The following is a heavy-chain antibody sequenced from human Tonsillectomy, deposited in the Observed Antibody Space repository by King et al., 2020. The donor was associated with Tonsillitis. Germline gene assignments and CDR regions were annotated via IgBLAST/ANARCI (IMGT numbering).Heavy chain of an antibody. Sequence: QLQESGPGVVKPSETLSLTCTVSGGAISSSDHYWAWIRQPPGKGLEWIGYRFDSCTIFYNPSLKSRITLSGGTSENRFSLKLSSVTAADTAVYFCARSVSGSFDYWGQGALVTVSS. D-gene: IGHD1-26*01. CDR1: GGAISSSDHY. V-gene: IGHV4-39*01. CDR3: ARSVSGSFDY. CDR2: RFDSCTI. J-gene: IGHJ4*02.